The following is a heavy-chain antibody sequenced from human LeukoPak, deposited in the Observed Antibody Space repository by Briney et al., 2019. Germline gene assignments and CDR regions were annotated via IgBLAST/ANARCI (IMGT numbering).Heavy chain of an antibody. CDR1: GFTFSSYA. D-gene: IGHD6-19*01. J-gene: IGHJ4*02. CDR2: ISGSGGST. CDR3: AKDSSYSSGFSDY. Sequence: QAGGSLRLSCAASGFTFSSYAMSWVRQAPGKGLEWVSAISGSGGSTYYADSVKGRFTISRDNSKNTLYLQMNSLRAEDTAVYYCAKDSSYSSGFSDYWGQGTLVTVSS. V-gene: IGHV3-23*01.